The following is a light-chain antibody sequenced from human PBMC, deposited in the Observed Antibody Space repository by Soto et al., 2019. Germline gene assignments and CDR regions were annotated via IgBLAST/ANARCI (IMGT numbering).Light chain of an antibody. CDR3: QQTYNTPFT. V-gene: IGKV1-39*01. J-gene: IGKJ3*01. Sequence: DIQMTQSPSSLSASVGDRVTITCRASQTIGDYVNWYQQQPGKAPKLLIYAASSLRSGVPSRFSGTGSGTDFTLTINFLHPEDFATYYCQQTYNTPFTCGPGTTVDIK. CDR2: AAS. CDR1: QTIGDY.